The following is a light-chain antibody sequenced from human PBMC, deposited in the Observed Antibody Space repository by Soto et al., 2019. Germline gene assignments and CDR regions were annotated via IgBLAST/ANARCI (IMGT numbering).Light chain of an antibody. Sequence: DLQMTQSPSTLSASVGDRVTITCRASQSINSWLAWYQQKPGKAPKLLIYKASSLESGVPSRFSGSGSGTEFTLTISSLQPDDFGTFYCQQYNSYSTFGQGTKVDIK. V-gene: IGKV1-5*03. J-gene: IGKJ1*01. CDR1: QSINSW. CDR3: QQYNSYST. CDR2: KAS.